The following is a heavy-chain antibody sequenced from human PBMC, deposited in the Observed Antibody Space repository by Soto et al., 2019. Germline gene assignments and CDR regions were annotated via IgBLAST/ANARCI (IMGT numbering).Heavy chain of an antibody. V-gene: IGHV3-30*18. CDR3: TNTLGYCSTSCP. CDR1: GFIFSRYG. CDR2: ISYDGSKK. D-gene: IGHD2-2*01. J-gene: IGHJ5*02. Sequence: GGSLRLSCAASGFIFSRYGMHWVRQAPGKGLEWVAVISYDGSKKYDADSVKGRFTISRDNSKNTLYLQMNNLRPEDTAVYYFTNTLGYCSTSCPWGQVHLVTVSS.